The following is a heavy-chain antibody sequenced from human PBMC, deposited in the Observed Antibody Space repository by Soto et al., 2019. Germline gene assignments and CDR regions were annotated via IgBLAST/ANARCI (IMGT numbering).Heavy chain of an antibody. Sequence: PGESLKISCKGSGYSFAGYWITWVRQEPGKGLEWMGRIDPSDSQTYYSPSLRGHVTISVTKSITTVFLQWSSLRASDTAMYYCARQIYDSDTGPNFQYYFDSWGQGTPVTVSS. CDR2: IDPSDSQT. CDR3: ARQIYDSDTGPNFQYYFDS. D-gene: IGHD3-22*01. V-gene: IGHV5-10-1*01. J-gene: IGHJ4*02. CDR1: GYSFAGYW.